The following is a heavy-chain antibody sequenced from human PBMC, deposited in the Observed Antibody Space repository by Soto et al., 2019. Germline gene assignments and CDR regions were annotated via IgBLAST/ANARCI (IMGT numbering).Heavy chain of an antibody. CDR3: ARVATVVTKCVDV. J-gene: IGHJ6*02. CDR2: INHSGST. Sequence: QVQLQQWGAGLLKPSETLSLTCAVYGGSFSGYYWSWIRQPPGKGLEWIGEINHSGSTNYNPSLKSRVTISVDTSKNQFSLKLSSVTDADTAVYYCARVATVVTKCVDVWGQGTTVTVSS. D-gene: IGHD4-17*01. CDR1: GGSFSGYY. V-gene: IGHV4-34*01.